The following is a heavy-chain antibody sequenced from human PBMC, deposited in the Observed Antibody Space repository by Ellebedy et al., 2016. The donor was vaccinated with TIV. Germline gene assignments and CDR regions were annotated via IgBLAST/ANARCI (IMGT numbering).Heavy chain of an antibody. CDR1: GFNFDDYA. CDR2: ISWNGGSV. Sequence: SLKISXAASGFNFDDYAMHWVRQAPGKDLEWVSGISWNGGSVNYADSVKGRFTISRDNVNDSLHLQMNSLRPEDTAFYYCVKDKSVSGFSFWFFDLWGRGTLVTVSS. J-gene: IGHJ2*01. CDR3: VKDKSVSGFSFWFFDL. D-gene: IGHD3-22*01. V-gene: IGHV3-9*01.